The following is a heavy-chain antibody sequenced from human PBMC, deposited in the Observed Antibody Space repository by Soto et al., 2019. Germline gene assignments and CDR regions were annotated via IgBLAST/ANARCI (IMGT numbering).Heavy chain of an antibody. CDR1: GYSFTSYW. V-gene: IGHV5-51*01. Sequence: GESLKISCKGSGYSFTSYWIGWVRQMPGKGLEWMGIIYPGDSDTRYSPSFQGQVAISADKSISTAYLQWSSLKASDTAMYYCARHLSDYVWGSHRYLDAFDIWGQGTMVTLS. J-gene: IGHJ3*02. D-gene: IGHD3-16*02. CDR2: IYPGDSDT. CDR3: ARHLSDYVWGSHRYLDAFDI.